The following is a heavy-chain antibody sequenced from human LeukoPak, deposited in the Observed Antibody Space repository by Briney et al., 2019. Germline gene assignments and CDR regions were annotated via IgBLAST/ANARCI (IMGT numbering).Heavy chain of an antibody. V-gene: IGHV3-23*01. CDR3: ATDSWRDY. D-gene: IGHD6-13*01. CDR2: ICGGGGST. CDR1: GFTFSSYA. Sequence: GGSLRLSCAASGFTFSSYAMSWVRQAPGKGLEWVSAICGGGGSTYYAGSVKGRFTISRDNSKNTLYLQMNSLRAEDTAVYYCATDSWRDYWGQGTLVTVSS. J-gene: IGHJ4*02.